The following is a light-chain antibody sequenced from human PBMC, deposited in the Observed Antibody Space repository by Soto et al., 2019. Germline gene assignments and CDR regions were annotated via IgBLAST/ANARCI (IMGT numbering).Light chain of an antibody. V-gene: IGKV3-11*01. CDR1: QSVSSY. J-gene: IGKJ3*01. CDR2: DAS. Sequence: EIVLTQSPATLSLSPGERATLSCRASQSVSSYLAWYQQKPGQAPRLLIYDASNRAPGIPARFSGSGSGTDFTLTISSLEPEDFAVYYCQQRTFGPGTKVDIK. CDR3: QQRT.